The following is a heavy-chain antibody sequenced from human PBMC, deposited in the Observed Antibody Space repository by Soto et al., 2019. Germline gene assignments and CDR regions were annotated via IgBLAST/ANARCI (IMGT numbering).Heavy chain of an antibody. CDR3: AHSLLLWYAPDFDI. CDR2: IYWDDDK. V-gene: IGHV2-5*02. D-gene: IGHD3-10*01. CDR1: GFSLSTSGVG. J-gene: IGHJ3*02. Sequence: QITLKESGPTLVKPTQTLTLTCTFSGFSLSTSGVGVGWIRQPTGKALEWLALIYWDDDKRYSPSLKSRLTITKHTTKNQVVLTMTNMDPVDTATYYCAHSLLLWYAPDFDIWGQGTMVTVSS.